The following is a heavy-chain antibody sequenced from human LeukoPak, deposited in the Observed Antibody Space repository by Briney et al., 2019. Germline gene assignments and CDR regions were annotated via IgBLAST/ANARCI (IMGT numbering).Heavy chain of an antibody. CDR1: GFTVSSNY. CDR2: IYSGGST. J-gene: IGHJ4*02. V-gene: IGHV3-66*01. D-gene: IGHD3-10*01. Sequence: GGSLRLSCVASGFTVSSNYMSWVRQAPGKGLEWVSVIYSGGSTYYADSVKGRFTISRDNSKNTLYLQMNSLRAEDTAVYYCARAVWGFGDFWGQGTLVTVSS. CDR3: ARAVWGFGDF.